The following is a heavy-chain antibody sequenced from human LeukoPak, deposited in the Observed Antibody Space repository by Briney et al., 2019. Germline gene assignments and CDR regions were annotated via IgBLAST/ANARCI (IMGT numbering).Heavy chain of an antibody. CDR1: GFTFSSYS. D-gene: IGHD2-15*01. J-gene: IGHJ3*02. Sequence: GGSLRLSCAASGFTFSSYSMNWVRQAPGRGLEWVSSISSSSSYIYYADSVKGRFTISRDNAKNSLYLQMNSLRAEETAVYYCARDKGHIIVVVAAMDAFDIWGQGTMVTVSS. V-gene: IGHV3-21*01. CDR2: ISSSSSYI. CDR3: ARDKGHIIVVVAAMDAFDI.